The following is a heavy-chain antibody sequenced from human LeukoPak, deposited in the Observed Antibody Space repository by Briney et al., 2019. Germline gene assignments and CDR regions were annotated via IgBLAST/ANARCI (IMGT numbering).Heavy chain of an antibody. J-gene: IGHJ6*02. Sequence: GGSLRLSCAGSGYTFSSYAMSWVRQAPGKGLEWVSAISGSGGSTYYADSVKGRFTISRDNSKNTLYLQMNSLRAEDTAVYYCAKVLVPAAPNYYYGMDVWGQGTTVTVSS. D-gene: IGHD2-2*01. V-gene: IGHV3-23*01. CDR1: GYTFSSYA. CDR3: AKVLVPAAPNYYYGMDV. CDR2: ISGSGGST.